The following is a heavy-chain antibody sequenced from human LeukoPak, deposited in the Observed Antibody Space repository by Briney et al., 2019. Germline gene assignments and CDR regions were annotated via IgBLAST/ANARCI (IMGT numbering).Heavy chain of an antibody. V-gene: IGHV3-21*01. CDR3: ARDKGSGYYDFWSGYYTELDY. CDR2: IGPTGTDR. D-gene: IGHD3-3*01. J-gene: IGHJ4*02. CDR1: GFTFSSCG. Sequence: GGSLRLSCAASGFTFSSCGFNWVRQAPGKGLEWVSSIGPTGTDRYYADSVRGRFTISRDNAKNTLYLQMNSLRAEDTAVYYCARDKGSGYYDFWSGYYTELDYWGQGTLVTVSS.